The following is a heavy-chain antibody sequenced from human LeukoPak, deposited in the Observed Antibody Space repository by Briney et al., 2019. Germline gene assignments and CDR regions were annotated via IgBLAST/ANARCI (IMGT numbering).Heavy chain of an antibody. CDR1: GFTFSSYA. V-gene: IGHV3-23*01. CDR2: ITGSGGST. Sequence: GGSLRLSCAASGFTFSSYAMSWVRQAPGEGLEWVSAITGSGGSTYYADSVKGRFTISRDNSKNTLYLQMNSLRAEDTAVYCCAKVLRGYYDFWGQGTLVTVSS. D-gene: IGHD3-3*01. J-gene: IGHJ4*02. CDR3: AKVLRGYYDF.